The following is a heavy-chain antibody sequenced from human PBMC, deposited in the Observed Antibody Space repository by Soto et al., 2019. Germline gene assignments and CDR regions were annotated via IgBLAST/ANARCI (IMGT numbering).Heavy chain of an antibody. V-gene: IGHV3-7*03. CDR3: ARLGQYSSSWPFDY. CDR1: GFTFSSYW. J-gene: IGHJ4*02. CDR2: IKQDGSEK. D-gene: IGHD6-13*01. Sequence: SLRLSCAASGFTFSSYWMSWVRQAPGKGLEWVANIKQDGSEKYYVDSVKGRFTISRDNAKNSLYLQMNSLRAEDTAVYYCARLGQYSSSWPFDYWGQGTLVTVSS.